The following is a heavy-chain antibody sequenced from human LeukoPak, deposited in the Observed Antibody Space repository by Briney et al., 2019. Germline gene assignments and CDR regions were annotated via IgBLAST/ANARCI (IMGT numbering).Heavy chain of an antibody. J-gene: IGHJ4*02. CDR1: GFTFSSYW. V-gene: IGHV3-74*01. Sequence: GGSLRLSCVASGFTFSSYWMHWVRQVPGKGLVWVSRMNSDGSDISHADSVKGRFTISRDNAKNSLYLQLNSLRAEDTAVYYCARRSVAGTWDFDYWGQGTLVTVSS. D-gene: IGHD6-19*01. CDR3: ARRSVAGTWDFDY. CDR2: MNSDGSDI.